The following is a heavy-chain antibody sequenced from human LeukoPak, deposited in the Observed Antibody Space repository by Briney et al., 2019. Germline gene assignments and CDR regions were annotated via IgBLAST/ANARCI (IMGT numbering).Heavy chain of an antibody. D-gene: IGHD5-18*01. CDR2: ISGSAHKI. CDR3: AGRITGYSSGYVF. Sequence: GGSLRLSCAASGFTFSSYAMSWVRRAPGKGLDWVSVISGSAHKIRYADSVRGRFTISRDNSENTVYLQMNNLRGEDTAIYYCAGRITGYSSGYVFWGQGTLVTVSS. J-gene: IGHJ4*02. CDR1: GFTFSSYA. V-gene: IGHV3-23*01.